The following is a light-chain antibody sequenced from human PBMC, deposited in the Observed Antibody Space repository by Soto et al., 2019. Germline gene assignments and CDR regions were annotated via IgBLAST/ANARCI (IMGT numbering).Light chain of an antibody. J-gene: IGLJ2*01. CDR3: TSWTTSTTMI. CDR2: DVN. V-gene: IGLV2-14*03. CDR1: SSDIGAYNF. Sequence: QSVLTQPASVSGSPGQSITISCTGPSSDIGAYNFVSWYQQHPGKAPKLMLYDVNIRPSGVSNRFSGSKSGNTASLTISGLKAEDEAAYYCTSWTTSTTMIFGGGTKLTVL.